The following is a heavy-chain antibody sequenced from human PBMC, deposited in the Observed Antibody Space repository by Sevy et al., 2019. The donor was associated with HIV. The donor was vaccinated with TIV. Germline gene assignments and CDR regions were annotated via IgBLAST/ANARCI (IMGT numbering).Heavy chain of an antibody. CDR2: ISSGSTYT. Sequence: GGSLRLSCAGSGFTFRSYAMSWVRQAPGKGLEWVSYISSGSTYTNYADSVKGRFTVSRDNAKNSLYLQMNSLRAEDTAVYYCARSRSNYGDYYFDYWGQGTLVTVSS. D-gene: IGHD4-17*01. CDR1: GFTFRSYA. CDR3: ARSRSNYGDYYFDY. V-gene: IGHV3-21*05. J-gene: IGHJ4*02.